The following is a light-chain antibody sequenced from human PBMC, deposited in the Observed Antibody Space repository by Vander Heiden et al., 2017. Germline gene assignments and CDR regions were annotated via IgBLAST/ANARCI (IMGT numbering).Light chain of an antibody. CDR3: MQALQTPIT. J-gene: IGKJ5*01. CDR1: QSLLHSNGYNY. Sequence: DIVMTQSPLSLHVTPGEQASISCRSSQSLLHSNGYNYLDWYLQKPGQSPQLLIYLGSNRASGVPDRFSATGSGTDFTLKISRVEAEDVGVYYCMQALQTPITFGQGTQLEIK. V-gene: IGKV2-28*01. CDR2: LGS.